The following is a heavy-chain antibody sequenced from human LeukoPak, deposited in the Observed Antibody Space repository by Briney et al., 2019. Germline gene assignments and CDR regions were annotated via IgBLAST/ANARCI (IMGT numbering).Heavy chain of an antibody. D-gene: IGHD3-22*01. V-gene: IGHV3-7*01. CDR3: AREWAYYYGSSGYFDY. CDR1: GFTFSDYW. CDR2: IKLDGSEK. Sequence: GGSLRLSCAASGFTFSDYWMSWVRQAPGKGLEWAANIKLDGSEKYYVDSVKGRFTVSRDNAKNSLFLQMSSLRAEDTAVYFCAREWAYYYGSSGYFDYWGQGTLVTVSS. J-gene: IGHJ4*02.